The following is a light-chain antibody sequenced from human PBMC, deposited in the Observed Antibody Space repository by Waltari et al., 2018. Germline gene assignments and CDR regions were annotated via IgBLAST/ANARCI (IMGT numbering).Light chain of an antibody. CDR1: SSDVGSYNL. Sequence: QSALTQPASVSGSPGQSITISCSGTSSDVGSYNLFPWYKQNPGKAPKLMIYEVTKRPSGVSNRFSGSKAGNTASLTISGLQAEDEADYYCCSYAGGTTVLFGGGTKLNVL. J-gene: IGLJ2*01. CDR2: EVT. V-gene: IGLV2-23*02. CDR3: CSYAGGTTVL.